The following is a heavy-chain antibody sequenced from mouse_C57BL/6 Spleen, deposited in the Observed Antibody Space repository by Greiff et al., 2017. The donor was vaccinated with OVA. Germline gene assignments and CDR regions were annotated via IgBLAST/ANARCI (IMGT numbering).Heavy chain of an antibody. CDR1: GYTFTSYW. J-gene: IGHJ4*01. CDR2: IDPSDSYT. V-gene: IGHV1-69*01. CDR3: ARKDYAMDY. Sequence: QVQLQQPGAELVMPGASVKLSCKASGYTFTSYWMHWVKQRPGQGLEWIGEIDPSDSYTNYNQKFKGKSTLTVDKSSSTAYMQLSSLTSKDSAVYYCARKDYAMDYWGQGTSVTVSS.